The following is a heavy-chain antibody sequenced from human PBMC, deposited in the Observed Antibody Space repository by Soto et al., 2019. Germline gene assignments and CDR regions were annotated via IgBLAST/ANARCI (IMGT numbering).Heavy chain of an antibody. D-gene: IGHD6-13*01. CDR1: GYTFTSYA. CDR3: VRYTSSSRTFDY. J-gene: IGHJ4*02. CDR2: INAGNGNT. V-gene: IGHV1-3*01. Sequence: QVQLVQSGAEVKKPGASVKVSCKASGYTFTSYAMHWVRQAPGQRLEWMGWINAGNGNTKYSQKFQGRVTITRDTSASTAYMELSSLRSEDTAVYYCVRYTSSSRTFDYWGQGTLVTVSS.